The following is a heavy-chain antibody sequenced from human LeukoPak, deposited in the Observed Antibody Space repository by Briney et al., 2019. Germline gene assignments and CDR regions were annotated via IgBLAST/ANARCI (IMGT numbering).Heavy chain of an antibody. V-gene: IGHV3-30-3*01. CDR3: ARANGDYYYYGMDV. D-gene: IGHD4-17*01. Sequence: GGSLRLSCAASGFTFSNAWMSWVRQAPGKGLEWVAVISYDGSNKYYADSVKGRFTISRDNSKNALYLQMNSLRAEDTAVYYCARANGDYYYYGMDVWGQGTTVTVSS. CDR2: ISYDGSNK. CDR1: GFTFSNAW. J-gene: IGHJ6*02.